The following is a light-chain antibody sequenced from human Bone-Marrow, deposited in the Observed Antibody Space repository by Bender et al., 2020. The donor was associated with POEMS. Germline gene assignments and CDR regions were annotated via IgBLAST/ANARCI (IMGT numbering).Light chain of an antibody. CDR2: EVT. J-gene: IGLJ3*02. Sequence: QSALTQPASVSGSPGQSITISCTGSSSDIGTYSLVSWYRHHPGKAPKLMLYEVTKRPSGVSYRFSGFKSGDTASLTISGIQAEDEADYYCCSYAGSHTWKFGGGTKLTVL. CDR3: CSYAGSHTWK. V-gene: IGLV2-23*02. CDR1: SSDIGTYSL.